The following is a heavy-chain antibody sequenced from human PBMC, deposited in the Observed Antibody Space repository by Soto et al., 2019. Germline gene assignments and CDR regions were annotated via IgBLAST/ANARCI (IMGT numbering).Heavy chain of an antibody. V-gene: IGHV4-39*01. Sequence: SETLSLTXSVSGGSINSSSYFWGWVRQPPGKGLEWIGSIYYSGSTYYDPSLRSRVTISVDTSKNQFSLKLSSVTAADTAVFYCARHYSSGSRNWFDPWGQGTLVTVSS. CDR1: GGSINSSSYF. CDR3: ARHYSSGSRNWFDP. D-gene: IGHD6-19*01. CDR2: IYYSGST. J-gene: IGHJ5*02.